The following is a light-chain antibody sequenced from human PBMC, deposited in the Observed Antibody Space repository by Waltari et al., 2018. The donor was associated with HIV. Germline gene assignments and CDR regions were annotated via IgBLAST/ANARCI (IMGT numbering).Light chain of an antibody. CDR3: YSTDTTGNHGGV. CDR2: EDN. CDR1: AVPKKF. Sequence: YKLTQPPSVSVSPGQSARITCPGDAVPKKFTFWYPQKSGQAPMLVIYEDNKRPSGIPERFSGSSSGTMATLTISGAQIDDEGDYYCYSTDTTGNHGGVFGTGTKVTVL. V-gene: IGLV3-10*01. J-gene: IGLJ1*01.